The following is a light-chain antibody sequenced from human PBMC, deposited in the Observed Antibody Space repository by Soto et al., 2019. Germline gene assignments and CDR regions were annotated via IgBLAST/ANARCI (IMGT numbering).Light chain of an antibody. Sequence: EIVLTQSPATLSVPPGERATLSCRASQSVSSYLAWYQQKPGQAPRLLIYDASNRATGIPARFSGSGSGTDFTLTISSLEPEDFAVYYCQQRSNWPTFGQGTKVDIK. CDR3: QQRSNWPT. V-gene: IGKV3-11*01. CDR1: QSVSSY. CDR2: DAS. J-gene: IGKJ1*01.